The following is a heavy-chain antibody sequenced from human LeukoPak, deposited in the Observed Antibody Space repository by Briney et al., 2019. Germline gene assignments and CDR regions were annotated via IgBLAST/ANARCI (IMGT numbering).Heavy chain of an antibody. Sequence: ASVKVSCKASGYTFTNYDINWVRQATGQGLEWVGWMNPRSGYTGYAQKFQGRVTMTGDTSISTVYMELNSLRSEDTAVYYCAIGNRLYSSSWSSLPFDTWGQGSMVTVSS. CDR2: MNPRSGYT. V-gene: IGHV1-8*01. CDR1: GYTFTNYD. CDR3: AIGNRLYSSSWSSLPFDT. D-gene: IGHD6-13*01. J-gene: IGHJ3*02.